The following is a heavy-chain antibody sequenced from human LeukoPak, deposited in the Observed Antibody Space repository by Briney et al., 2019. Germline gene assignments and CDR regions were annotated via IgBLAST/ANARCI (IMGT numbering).Heavy chain of an antibody. CDR3: ARGGAARLHFQN. J-gene: IGHJ1*01. CDR2: IYHSGST. CDR1: GVSISTYY. V-gene: IGHV4-59*01. D-gene: IGHD6-6*01. Sequence: SETLSLTCTVSGVSISTYYWNWIRQPPGKELEWIGYIYHSGSTNYNPSLQRRVTISVDTSKNQFSSNLNSLTAADPAVYYCARGGAARLHFQNWGQGTLVTVSS.